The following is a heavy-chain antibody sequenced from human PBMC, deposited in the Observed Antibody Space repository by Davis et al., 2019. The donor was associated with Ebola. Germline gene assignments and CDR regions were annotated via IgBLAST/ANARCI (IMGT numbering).Heavy chain of an antibody. J-gene: IGHJ4*02. CDR1: GGSISSYY. V-gene: IGHV4-59*01. CDR2: IYYSGST. D-gene: IGHD6-13*01. Sequence: SETLSLTCTVSGGSISSYYWSWIRQPPGKGLEWFGYIYYSGSTNYNPSLKSRVTISVDTSKNQFSLKLSSVTAADTAVYYCARDQAAAGVWGQGTLVTVSS. CDR3: ARDQAAAGV.